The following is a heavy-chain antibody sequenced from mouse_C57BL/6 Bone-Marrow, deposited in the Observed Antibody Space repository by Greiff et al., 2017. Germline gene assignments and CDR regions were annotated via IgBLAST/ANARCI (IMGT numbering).Heavy chain of an antibody. CDR1: GFTFSSYA. D-gene: IGHD6-1*01. CDR3: TKATRYFDV. J-gene: IGHJ1*03. CDR2: ISSGGDYI. V-gene: IGHV5-9-1*02. Sequence: EVQRVESGEGLVKPGGSLKLPCAASGFTFSSYAMSWVRQTPEKRLEWVAYISSGGDYIYYADTVKGRFTISRDNARNTLYLQMSSLKSEDTAMYYCTKATRYFDVWGTGTTVTVSS.